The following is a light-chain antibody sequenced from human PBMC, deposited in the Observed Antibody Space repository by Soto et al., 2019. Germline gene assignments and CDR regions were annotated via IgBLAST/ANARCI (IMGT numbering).Light chain of an antibody. J-gene: IGKJ5*01. CDR3: QQRSNWPPIT. V-gene: IGKV3D-20*02. Sequence: EIVLTQSPGTLSLSPGERATLSCRTSQSVNNNYLAWYQQKPGQAPRLLIYGASSRATGIPDRFSGSGSGTDFTLSISRLEPEDFAVYYCQQRSNWPPITFGQGTRLEIK. CDR2: GAS. CDR1: QSVNNNY.